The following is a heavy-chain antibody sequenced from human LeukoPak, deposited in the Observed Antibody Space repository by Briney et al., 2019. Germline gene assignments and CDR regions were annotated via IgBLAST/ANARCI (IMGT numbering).Heavy chain of an antibody. CDR1: GYTFTGYY. J-gene: IGHJ5*02. CDR2: INPNSGGT. Sequence: GASVKVSCKASGYTFTGYYMHWVRQAPGQGLEWMGWINPNSGGTNYAQKFQGRVTMTRDTSISTAYMELSRLRSDDTAVYYCARRAYYGSGSYYNRWGQGTLVTVSS. V-gene: IGHV1-2*02. D-gene: IGHD3-10*01. CDR3: ARRAYYGSGSYYNR.